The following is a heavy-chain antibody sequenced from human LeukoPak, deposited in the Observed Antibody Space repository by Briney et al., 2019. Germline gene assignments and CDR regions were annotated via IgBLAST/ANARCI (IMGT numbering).Heavy chain of an antibody. CDR1: GGSIRSGAYS. CDR3: ARAVRFDFWSGRPKWTLDY. CDR2: IYYSGST. J-gene: IGHJ4*02. D-gene: IGHD3-3*01. Sequence: SETLSLTCTVSGGSIRSGAYSWSWIRQPPGKGLEWIGYIYYSGSTYYNPSLKSRVTISVDTSKNQFSLKLSSVTAADTAVYYCARAVRFDFWSGRPKWTLDYWGQGTLVTVSS. V-gene: IGHV4-30-4*07.